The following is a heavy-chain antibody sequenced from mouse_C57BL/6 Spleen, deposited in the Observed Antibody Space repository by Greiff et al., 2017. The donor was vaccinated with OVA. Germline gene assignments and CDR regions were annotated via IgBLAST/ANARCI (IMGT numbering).Heavy chain of an antibody. Sequence: QVQLQQSGAELVRPGSSVKLSCKASGYTFTSYWMHWVKQRPIQGLEWIGNIDPSDSETHYNQKFKDKATLTVDKSSSTAYMQLSSLTSEDSAVYYCARSGGWLTPGAMDYWGQGTSVTVSS. V-gene: IGHV1-52*01. J-gene: IGHJ4*01. CDR3: ARSGGWLTPGAMDY. D-gene: IGHD2-3*01. CDR1: GYTFTSYW. CDR2: IDPSDSET.